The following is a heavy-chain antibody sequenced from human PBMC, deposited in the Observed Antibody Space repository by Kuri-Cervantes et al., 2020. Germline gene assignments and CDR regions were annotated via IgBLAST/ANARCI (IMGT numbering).Heavy chain of an antibody. Sequence: LRLSCTVSGCSISSGSYYWSWIRQPAGKGLEWIGRIYTSGSTNYNPSLKSRVTISVDTSKNQFSLKLSSVTAADTAVYYCARGPHSWIQVRSFMDVWGQGTTVTVSS. D-gene: IGHD5-18*01. J-gene: IGHJ6*02. CDR2: IYTSGST. CDR3: ARGPHSWIQVRSFMDV. V-gene: IGHV4-61*02. CDR1: GCSISSGSYY.